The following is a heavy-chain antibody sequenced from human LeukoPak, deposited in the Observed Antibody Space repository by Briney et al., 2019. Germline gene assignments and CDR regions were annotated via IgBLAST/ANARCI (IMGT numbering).Heavy chain of an antibody. V-gene: IGHV4-38-2*02. CDR2: MYHSGGT. CDR1: GYSISSGYF. D-gene: IGHD5-18*01. CDR3: ARDRGADTASTD. J-gene: IGHJ4*02. Sequence: SETLSLTCTVSGYSISSGYFWGWIRRPPGKGLEWIGTMYHSGGTYYNPSLKSRVTISVDTSKNQFSLRLSSVTAADTAMYYCARDRGADTASTDWGQGTLVTVSS.